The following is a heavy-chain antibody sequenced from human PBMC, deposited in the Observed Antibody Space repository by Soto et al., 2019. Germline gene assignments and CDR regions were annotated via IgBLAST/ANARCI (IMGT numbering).Heavy chain of an antibody. CDR2: IYYSGST. D-gene: IGHD3-3*01. CDR1: GDSISSGDYY. Sequence: SETLSLTCTVSGDSISSGDYYWSWIRQPPGKGLEWIGYIYYSGSTYYNPSLKSRVTISVDTSKNQFSLKLSSVTAADTAVYYGASHYDFWSGYFDYWGQGTLVTGSS. CDR3: ASHYDFWSGYFDY. J-gene: IGHJ4*02. V-gene: IGHV4-30-4*01.